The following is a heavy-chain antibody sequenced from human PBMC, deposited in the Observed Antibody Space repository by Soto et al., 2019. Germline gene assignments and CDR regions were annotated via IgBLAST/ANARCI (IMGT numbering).Heavy chain of an antibody. CDR3: ARGGKSSSSPRRFDY. J-gene: IGHJ4*02. CDR2: INYTGTT. V-gene: IGHV4-61*01. CDR1: GGSVSSGTHY. Sequence: SETLSLTCSVSGGSVSSGTHYWSWIRQPPGKGLEWIGYINYTGTTKYNPSLKSRITILVDTSKNQFSLKMSSVTAADTAVYYCARGGKSSSSPRRFDYWGQGTLVTVSS. D-gene: IGHD6-6*01.